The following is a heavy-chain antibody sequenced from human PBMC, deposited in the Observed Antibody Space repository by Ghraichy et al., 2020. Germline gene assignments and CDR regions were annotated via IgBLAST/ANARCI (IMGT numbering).Heavy chain of an antibody. CDR1: GGSISSYY. J-gene: IGHJ5*02. CDR3: ARDNREGYDFWSGEPDNWFDA. CDR2: IYYSGST. V-gene: IGHV4-59*01. D-gene: IGHD3-3*01. Sequence: SETLSLTCTVSGGSISSYYWNWIRQPPGKVLERIGYIYYSGSTNYNPSLKSRVTLSVDTSKTQFSLKLSSVTAADTAVYYCARDNREGYDFWSGEPDNWFDAWGQGTLVTVSS.